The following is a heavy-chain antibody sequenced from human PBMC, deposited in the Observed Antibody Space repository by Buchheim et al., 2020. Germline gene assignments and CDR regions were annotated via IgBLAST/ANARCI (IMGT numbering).Heavy chain of an antibody. CDR3: ARIYDSSGYSAQLEY. J-gene: IGHJ4*02. CDR1: GYTFTGYY. Sequence: QVQLVQSGAEVKKPGASVKVSCKASGYTFTGYYMHWVRQAPGQGLEWMGWINPNSGGTNYAQKFQGRVTMTRERALSTAYMELSRLRSDDTAVYYCARIYDSSGYSAQLEYWGQGTL. D-gene: IGHD3-22*01. CDR2: INPNSGGT. V-gene: IGHV1-2*02.